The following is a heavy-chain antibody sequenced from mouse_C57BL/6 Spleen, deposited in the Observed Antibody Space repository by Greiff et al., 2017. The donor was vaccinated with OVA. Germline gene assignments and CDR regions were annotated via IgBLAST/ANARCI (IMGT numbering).Heavy chain of an antibody. CDR1: GYTFTDYY. D-gene: IGHD2-4*01. J-gene: IGHJ4*01. Sequence: EVQLQQSGPVLVKPGASVKMSCKASGYTFTDYYMNWVKQSHGKSLEWIGVINPYNGGTSYNQKFKGKATLTVDKSSSTAYMELNSLTSEDSAVYYCASQGIYYDYDGGDYWGQGTSVTVSS. V-gene: IGHV1-19*01. CDR2: INPYNGGT. CDR3: ASQGIYYDYDGGDY.